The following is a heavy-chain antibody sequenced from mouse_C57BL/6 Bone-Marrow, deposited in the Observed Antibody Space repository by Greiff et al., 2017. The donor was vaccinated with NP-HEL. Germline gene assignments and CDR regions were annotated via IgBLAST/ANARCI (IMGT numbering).Heavy chain of an antibody. CDR1: GYTFTSYG. CDR3: AREGCGTGDFDY. CDR2: IYPRSGNT. D-gene: IGHD4-1*01. Sequence: QVQLQQSGAELARPGASVKLSCKASGYTFTSYGISWVKQRTGQGLEWIGEIYPRSGNTYYNEKFKGKATLTADKSSSTAYMELRSLTSEDSAVYFCAREGCGTGDFDYWGQGTTLTVSS. V-gene: IGHV1-81*01. J-gene: IGHJ2*01.